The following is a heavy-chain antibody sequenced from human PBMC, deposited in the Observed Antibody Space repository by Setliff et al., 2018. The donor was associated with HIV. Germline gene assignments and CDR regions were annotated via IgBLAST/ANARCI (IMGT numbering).Heavy chain of an antibody. CDR1: GYTFTSYH. Sequence: GASVKVSCKASGYTFTSYHINWVRQAAGQGLEWMGWMSPINGNVGYAPKFRGRVTMTRNTSIGPAYMELSSLTSEDTAVYYCARDRPPGRYYCSGGSCYPQDGLDAFDIWGQGTMVTVSS. V-gene: IGHV1-8*02. CDR2: MSPINGNV. D-gene: IGHD2-15*01. CDR3: ARDRPPGRYYCSGGSCYPQDGLDAFDI. J-gene: IGHJ3*02.